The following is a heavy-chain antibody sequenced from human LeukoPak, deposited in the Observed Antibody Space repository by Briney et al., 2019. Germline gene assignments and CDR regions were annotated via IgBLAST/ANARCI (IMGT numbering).Heavy chain of an antibody. CDR3: ARDIAVADRGY. Sequence: PGGSLRLSCAASGFTVSNKYMTWVRQAPGKGLEWVSLIYNDGRTYYVDSVKGRFTISRDNSKNTLYLQMNSLRAEDTAVYYCARDIAVADRGYWGQGSLVTVSS. D-gene: IGHD6-19*01. CDR2: IYNDGRT. V-gene: IGHV3-53*01. CDR1: GFTVSNKY. J-gene: IGHJ4*02.